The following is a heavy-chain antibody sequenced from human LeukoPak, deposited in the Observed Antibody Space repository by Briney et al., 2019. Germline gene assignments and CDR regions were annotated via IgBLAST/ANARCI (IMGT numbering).Heavy chain of an antibody. Sequence: SETLSLTCPVSGGSISSYYWSWIRQPPGKGLEWIGYIYYSGSTNYNPSLKSRVTISVDTSKNQFSLKLSSVTAADTAVYYCATYCGGDCYSGAFDIWGQGTMVTVSS. CDR3: ATYCGGDCYSGAFDI. CDR1: GGSISSYY. D-gene: IGHD2-21*02. V-gene: IGHV4-59*01. CDR2: IYYSGST. J-gene: IGHJ3*02.